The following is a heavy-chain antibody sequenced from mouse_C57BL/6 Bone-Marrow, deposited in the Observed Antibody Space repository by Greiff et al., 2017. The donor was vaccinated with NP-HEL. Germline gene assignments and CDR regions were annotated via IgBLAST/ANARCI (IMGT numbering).Heavy chain of an antibody. V-gene: IGHV5-16*01. Sequence: EVQLQESEGGLVQPGSSMKLSCTASGFTFSDYYMAWVRQVPEKGLEWVANINYDGSSTYYLDSLKSRFIISRDNAKNILYLQMSSLKSEDTATYYCARDDGYFFAYWGQGTLVTVSA. CDR1: GFTFSDYY. D-gene: IGHD2-3*01. CDR2: INYDGSST. CDR3: ARDDGYFFAY. J-gene: IGHJ3*01.